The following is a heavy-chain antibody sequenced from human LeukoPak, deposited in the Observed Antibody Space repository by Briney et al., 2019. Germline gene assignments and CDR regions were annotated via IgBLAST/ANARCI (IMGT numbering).Heavy chain of an antibody. V-gene: IGHV4-34*01. CDR1: GGSFSGYY. J-gene: IGHJ4*02. CDR2: INHSGST. D-gene: IGHD3-10*01. CDR3: ARGFVRYYGSGSNY. Sequence: PSETLSLTCAVSGGSFSGYYWSWIRQPPGKGLEWIGEINHSGSTNYNPSLKSRVTISVDTSKNQFSLKLSSVTAADTAVYYCARGFVRYYGSGSNYWGQGTLVTVSS.